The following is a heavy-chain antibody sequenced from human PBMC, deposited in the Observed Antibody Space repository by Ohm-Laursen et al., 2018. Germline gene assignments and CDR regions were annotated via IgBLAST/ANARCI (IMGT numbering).Heavy chain of an antibody. V-gene: IGHV3-30*03. Sequence: SLRLSCTASGFTFSSSGMHWVRQAPGKGLEWVAFISYAGSNKYYADSVKGRFTISRDNSKNTLYLQMNSLRAEDTAVYYCAPRVGYCSGGSCDYWGQGTLVTVSS. J-gene: IGHJ4*02. CDR3: APRVGYCSGGSCDY. D-gene: IGHD2-15*01. CDR1: GFTFSSSG. CDR2: ISYAGSNK.